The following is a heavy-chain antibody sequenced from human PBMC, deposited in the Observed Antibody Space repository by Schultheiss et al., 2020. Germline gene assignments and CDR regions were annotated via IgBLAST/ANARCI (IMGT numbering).Heavy chain of an antibody. D-gene: IGHD1-26*01. J-gene: IGHJ5*02. CDR2: IYYSGST. CDR1: GGSISSGGYY. Sequence: SETLSLTCTVSGGSISSGGYYGSWIRQHPGKGLEWIGYIYYSGSTYYNPSLKSRVTISVDTSKNQFSLKLSSVTAADTAVYYCARLWELTGRWFDPWGQGTLVTVSS. V-gene: IGHV4-31*03. CDR3: ARLWELTGRWFDP.